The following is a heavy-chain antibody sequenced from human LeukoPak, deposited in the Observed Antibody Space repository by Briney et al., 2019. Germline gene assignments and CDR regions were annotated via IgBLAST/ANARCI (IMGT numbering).Heavy chain of an antibody. CDR2: IYYSGST. D-gene: IGHD6-13*01. Sequence: SETQSLTRTVSGGPKRSWYWIWMRQPPGKGLEWIGYIYYSGSTNYNPSLKSRVTISVDSSKNQFSLKLSSVTAADTAVYYCARVSYSSSWYLWYLDPGGSDTLVTVSS. CDR1: GGPKRSWY. V-gene: IGHV4-59*01. J-gene: IGHJ2*01. CDR3: ARVSYSSSWYLWYLDP.